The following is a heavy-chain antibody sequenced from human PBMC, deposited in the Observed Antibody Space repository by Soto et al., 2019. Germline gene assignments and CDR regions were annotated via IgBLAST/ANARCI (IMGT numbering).Heavy chain of an antibody. D-gene: IGHD1-26*01. J-gene: IGHJ6*02. CDR1: DDSISDYY. CDR3: ARGRGSRSYAMDV. V-gene: IGHV4-59*01. CDR2: IYYSGST. Sequence: PSETLSLTCTVADDSISDYYWSWIRQPPGKGLEWIGNIYYSGSTNYNPSHKSRVTISVDTSKNQFSLKLTSVTAADTAVYYCARGRGSRSYAMDVWGQGTTVTVSS.